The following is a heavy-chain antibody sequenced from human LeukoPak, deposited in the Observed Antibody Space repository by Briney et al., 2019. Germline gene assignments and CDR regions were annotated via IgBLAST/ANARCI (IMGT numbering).Heavy chain of an antibody. CDR3: ARGYGSGRYCRY. CDR2: INHSGST. Sequence: SETLSLTCAVYGGSFSGYHWGWIRQPPGKGLEWIGEINHSGSTNYNPSLKSRVTISVDTSKNQFSLKLSSVTAADTAVYYCARGYGSGRYCRYWGQGTLVTVSS. D-gene: IGHD3-10*01. V-gene: IGHV4-34*01. CDR1: GGSFSGYH. J-gene: IGHJ4*02.